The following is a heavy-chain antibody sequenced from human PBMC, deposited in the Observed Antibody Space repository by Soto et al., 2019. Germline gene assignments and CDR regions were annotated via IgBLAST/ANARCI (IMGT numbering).Heavy chain of an antibody. CDR2: ISSGSSTI. J-gene: IGHJ5*02. CDR1: GFTFRSYS. Sequence: EVQLVESGGGLVQPGGSLRLSCAASGFTFRSYSMNWVRQAPGKGLEWVSYISSGSSTIHYADSVKGRFTISRDNAKNSLFLQMNSLRDEDTAVYYCARAGDSGGYYWFDPWGQGTLVTVSS. V-gene: IGHV3-48*02. D-gene: IGHD3-22*01. CDR3: ARAGDSGGYYWFDP.